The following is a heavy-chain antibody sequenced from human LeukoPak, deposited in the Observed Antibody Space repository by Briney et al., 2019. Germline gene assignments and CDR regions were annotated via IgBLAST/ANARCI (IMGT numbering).Heavy chain of an antibody. CDR2: IKQDGSEK. CDR3: ARNGYDFWSGYYWFFDY. J-gene: IGHJ4*02. D-gene: IGHD3-3*01. CDR1: GFTFSSYW. Sequence: GGSLRLSCAASGFTFSSYWMSWVRQAPEKGLEWVANIKQDGSEKYYVDSVKGRFTISRDNAKNSLYLQMNSLRAEDTAVYYCARNGYDFWSGYYWFFDYWGQGTLVTVSS. V-gene: IGHV3-7*01.